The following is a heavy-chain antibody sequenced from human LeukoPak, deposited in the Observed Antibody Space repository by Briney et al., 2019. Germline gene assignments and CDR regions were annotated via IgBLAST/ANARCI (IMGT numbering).Heavy chain of an antibody. V-gene: IGHV3-21*01. D-gene: IGHD3-22*01. CDR2: ISSSSSYI. Sequence: GGSVGLSCAASGFTFSSYSMNWVRQAPGKGLEWVSSISSSSSYIYYADSVKGRFTVSRDNAKNSLYLQMNSLRAKDTAVYYCAREYYYDSSGYYGYWGQGTLVTVSS. CDR3: AREYYYDSSGYYGY. J-gene: IGHJ4*02. CDR1: GFTFSSYS.